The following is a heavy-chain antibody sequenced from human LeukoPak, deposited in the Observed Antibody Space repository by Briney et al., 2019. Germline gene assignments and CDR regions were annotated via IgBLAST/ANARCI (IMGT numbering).Heavy chain of an antibody. D-gene: IGHD6-13*01. J-gene: IGHJ4*02. Sequence: GGSLRLSCAASGFTFSSYGMHWVRQAPGKGLEWVAAIWYDGSNKYYADSVKGRFTISRDNSKNTLYLQMNSLRAEDTAVYYCAREKLAGYSSSWDGGFDYWGQGTLVTVSS. CDR3: AREKLAGYSSSWDGGFDY. CDR1: GFTFSSYG. V-gene: IGHV3-33*01. CDR2: IWYDGSNK.